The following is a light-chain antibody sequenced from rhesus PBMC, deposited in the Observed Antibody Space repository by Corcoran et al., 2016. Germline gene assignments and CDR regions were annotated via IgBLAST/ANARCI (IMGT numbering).Light chain of an antibody. CDR2: RVS. V-gene: IGKV2-73*01. CDR3: MQALQTPWT. J-gene: IGKJ1*01. Sequence: DIVMTQTPPSLPVTPGEPASISCRSSQSLLHSDGRTYLYWYLQKPGQPPRLLIYRVSNRFSGVPDRVSGSGSGTDFTLKISRVEAEDVGVYYCMQALQTPWTFGQGTKVEIK. CDR1: QSLLHSDGRTY.